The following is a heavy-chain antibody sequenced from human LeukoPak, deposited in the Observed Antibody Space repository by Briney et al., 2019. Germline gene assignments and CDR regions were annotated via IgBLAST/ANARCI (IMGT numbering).Heavy chain of an antibody. CDR3: AREDHSNYEY. Sequence: LSSPNSVVTCNSVYISCGRMVQKKRLEWVASIKQDGTEKYYVDSVKGRFTISKDNAKNSLYLQMNSLRAEDTAVYYCAREDHSNYEYWGQGTLVTVSS. V-gene: IGHV3-7*01. CDR2: IKQDGTEK. D-gene: IGHD4-11*01. CDR1: VVTCNSVY. J-gene: IGHJ4*01.